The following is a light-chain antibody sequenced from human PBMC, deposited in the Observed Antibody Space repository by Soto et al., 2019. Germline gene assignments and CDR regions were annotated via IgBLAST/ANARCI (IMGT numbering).Light chain of an antibody. V-gene: IGLV1-44*01. CDR3: STWDGSLNGDV. CDR2: RDN. CDR1: SSNIGSNV. Sequence: QSALTQPPSASGPPGQRVTITCSGSSSNIGSNVVNWYQQVPGTAPILLIYRDNRRPSGVPDRFSGSRSGTSASLAISGLQSEDEADYYCSTWDGSLNGDVFGTGTKVTVL. J-gene: IGLJ1*01.